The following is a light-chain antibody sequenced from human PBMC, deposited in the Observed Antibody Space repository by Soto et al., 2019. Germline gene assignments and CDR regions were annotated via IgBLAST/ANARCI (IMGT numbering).Light chain of an antibody. CDR3: QQYNSYPWT. J-gene: IGKJ1*01. Sequence: DIQMAQSPSSLSASLGDRVTITCRASQNIDKYLNWYKQKQGKAPKXXIYDASSLESGVPSRFRGSGSGTEFTLTISSLQPDDFATYYCQQYNSYPWTFGQGTKVDIK. CDR1: QNIDKY. V-gene: IGKV1-5*01. CDR2: DAS.